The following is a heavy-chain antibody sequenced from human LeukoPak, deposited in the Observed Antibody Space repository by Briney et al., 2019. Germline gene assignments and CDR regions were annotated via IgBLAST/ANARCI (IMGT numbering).Heavy chain of an antibody. CDR1: GFTFSSYG. CDR3: AKDSEWFGAYYYYYMDV. Sequence: GGSLRLSCAASGFTFSSYGMHWVRQAPGKGLEWVAFIRYDGSNKYYADSVKGRFTISRDNSKNTLYPQMNSLRAEDTAVYYCAKDSEWFGAYYYYYMDVWGKGTTVTISS. V-gene: IGHV3-30*02. D-gene: IGHD3-10*01. CDR2: IRYDGSNK. J-gene: IGHJ6*03.